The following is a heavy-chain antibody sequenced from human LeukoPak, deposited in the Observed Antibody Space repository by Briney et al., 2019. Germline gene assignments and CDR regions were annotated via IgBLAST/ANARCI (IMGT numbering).Heavy chain of an antibody. V-gene: IGHV3-33*01. CDR2: IWFDGSNR. CDR3: AGDAPNSGYAFAI. D-gene: IGHD6-25*01. J-gene: IGHJ3*02. Sequence: GDSLRLFYASSGFPLSNYALHWVRQAPPKGLAWVAFIWFDGSNRYYADSVKGRFTISKDNSKNTLYLQMSSLRPEDTAVYYCAGDAPNSGYAFAIWGQGTMVTVSS. CDR1: GFPLSNYA.